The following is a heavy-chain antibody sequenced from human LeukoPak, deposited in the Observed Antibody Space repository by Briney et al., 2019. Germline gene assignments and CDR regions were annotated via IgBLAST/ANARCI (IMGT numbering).Heavy chain of an antibody. CDR2: IDWDDDK. D-gene: IGHD2-15*01. Sequence: SGPALVKPTQTLTLTCTFSGFSLSTPEMCVTWIRQPPGKALEWLARIDWDDDKFYIPSLRTRLTISKDTPKNQVVLRMTHMDLVDTGTYYCARMTPDSPSFDYWGQGALITVSS. V-gene: IGHV2-70*17. J-gene: IGHJ4*02. CDR3: ARMTPDSPSFDY. CDR1: GFSLSTPEMC.